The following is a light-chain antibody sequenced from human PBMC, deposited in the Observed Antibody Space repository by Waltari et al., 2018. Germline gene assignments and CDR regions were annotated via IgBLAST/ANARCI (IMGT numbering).Light chain of an antibody. J-gene: IGKJ2*01. CDR3: QQYNSYPDT. CDR1: QSISSW. V-gene: IGKV1-5*03. CDR2: KAS. Sequence: DIQMTQSPSTLSASVGDRVTITCRASQSISSWFAWYQQKPGKAPKLLIYKASSLESGVPSRFSGSGSGTEFTLTISSLQPDDFATYYCQQYNSYPDTFGQGTKLEIK.